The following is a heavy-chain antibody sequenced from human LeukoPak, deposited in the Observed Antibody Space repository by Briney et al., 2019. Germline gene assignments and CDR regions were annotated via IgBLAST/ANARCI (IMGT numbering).Heavy chain of an antibody. CDR3: ARSQIDCSGGSCYSGPDYFDY. D-gene: IGHD2-15*01. CDR2: IYTSGST. V-gene: IGHV4-61*02. J-gene: IGHJ4*02. CDR1: GGSISSGSYY. Sequence: SETLSLTCTVSGGSISSGSYYWSWIRQPAGKGLEWIGRIYTSGSTNYNPSLKSRVTISVDTSKNQFSLKLSSVTAADTAVYYCARSQIDCSGGSCYSGPDYFDYWGQGTLVTVSS.